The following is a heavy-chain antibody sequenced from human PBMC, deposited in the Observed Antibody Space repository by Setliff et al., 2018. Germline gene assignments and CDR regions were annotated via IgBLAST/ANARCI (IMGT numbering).Heavy chain of an antibody. D-gene: IGHD5-12*01. CDR3: VRAFWTYSDYASLACFDY. V-gene: IGHV1-46*01. CDR1: GYTFTGYY. CDR2: IDPSADYT. Sequence: GASVKVSCKASGYTFTGYYLHWVRQAPGQGLEWMGIIDPSADYTNYAQKFQGRVTMTKDTSTTTVYMELSSLRAEDTALYYCVRAFWTYSDYASLACFDYWGQGALVTVSS. J-gene: IGHJ4*02.